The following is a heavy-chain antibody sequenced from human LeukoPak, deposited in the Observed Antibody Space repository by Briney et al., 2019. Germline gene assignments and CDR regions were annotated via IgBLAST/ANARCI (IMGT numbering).Heavy chain of an antibody. CDR1: GYTFTGYY. D-gene: IGHD6-19*01. CDR3: ARKKAGGFDY. V-gene: IGHV1-2*02. CDR2: INPNSGGT. J-gene: IGHJ4*02. Sequence: GASVKVSCKASGYTFTGYYMHWVRQAPGQGLEWMGWINPNSGGTNYAQKFQGRVTMTTDTSTSTAYMELRSLRSDDTAVYYCARKKAGGFDYWGQGTLVTVSS.